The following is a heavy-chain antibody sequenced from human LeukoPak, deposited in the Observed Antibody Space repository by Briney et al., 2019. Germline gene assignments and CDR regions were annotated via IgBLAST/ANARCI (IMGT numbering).Heavy chain of an antibody. CDR2: INPNSGGT. CDR1: GYTLTGYY. J-gene: IGHJ4*02. V-gene: IGHV1-2*02. CDR3: ARDGPSYSGYYDY. Sequence: ASVKVSCKASGYTLTGYYMHWVRQAPGQGLEWMGWINPNSGGTNYAQKFQGRVTMTRDTSISTAYMELSRLRSDDTAVYYCARDGPSYSGYYDYWGQGTLVTVSS. D-gene: IGHD5-12*01.